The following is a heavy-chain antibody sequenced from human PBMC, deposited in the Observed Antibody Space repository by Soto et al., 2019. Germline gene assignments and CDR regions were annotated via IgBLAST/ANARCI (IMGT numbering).Heavy chain of an antibody. V-gene: IGHV3-30*03. CDR2: ISYDGSNK. J-gene: IGHJ6*02. CDR3: AAINYYYYGMDV. CDR1: GFTFSSYG. Sequence: PGGSLRLSCAASGFTFSSYGMHWVRQAPGKGLEWVAVISYDGSNKYYADSVKGRFTISRDNSKNTLYLQMNSLRAEDTAVYYCAAINYYYYGMDVWGQGTTVTVSS. D-gene: IGHD2-21*01.